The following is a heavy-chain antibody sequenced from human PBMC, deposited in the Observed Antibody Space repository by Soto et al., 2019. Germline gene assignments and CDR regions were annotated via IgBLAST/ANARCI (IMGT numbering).Heavy chain of an antibody. CDR3: ARGMTPPGAPAWYYFDS. CDR2: FSLSGTT. Sequence: PSETLSLTCTVSGASITGTSYWSWIRQPAGKGLEWIGRFSLSGTTNYNPSLRSRVTMSADVSKNQFSLRLTSVTAADTALYYCARGMTPPGAPAWYYFDSWGQASLVTFSS. CDR1: GASITGTSY. J-gene: IGHJ4*02. D-gene: IGHD2-8*02. V-gene: IGHV4-4*07.